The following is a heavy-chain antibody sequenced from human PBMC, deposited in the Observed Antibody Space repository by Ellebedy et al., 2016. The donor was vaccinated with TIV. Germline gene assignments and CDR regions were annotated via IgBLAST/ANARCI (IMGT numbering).Heavy chain of an antibody. CDR3: ARDRGSSSFDY. CDR2: INPNSGGT. D-gene: IGHD6-6*01. V-gene: IGHV1-2*04. Sequence: ASVKVSCKASGYTFTGYYMHWVRQAPGQGLEWMGWINPNSGGTNHAQKFRGWVTMTRDTSISTAYMELSRLRSDDTAVYYCARDRGSSSFDYWGQGTLVTVSS. J-gene: IGHJ4*02. CDR1: GYTFTGYY.